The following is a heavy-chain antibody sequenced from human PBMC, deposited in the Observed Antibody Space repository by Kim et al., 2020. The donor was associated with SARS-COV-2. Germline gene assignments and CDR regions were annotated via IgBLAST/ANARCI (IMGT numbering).Heavy chain of an antibody. CDR2: VSYGGIT. CDR1: GGSINSRAYF. D-gene: IGHD5-18*01. J-gene: IGHJ5*02. CDR3: AGEGTQAISPDIGLDP. Sequence: SETLSLTCTVSGGSINSRAYFWAWLRQSPGKGLEWIVSVSYGGITKDNPSLKSRVTMSLNSYKNQFSLKLSSVTAADTAWYYSAGEGTQAISPDIGLDP. V-gene: IGHV4-39*07.